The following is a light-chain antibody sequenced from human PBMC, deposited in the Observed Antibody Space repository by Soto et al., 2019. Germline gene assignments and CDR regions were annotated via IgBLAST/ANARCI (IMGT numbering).Light chain of an antibody. V-gene: IGKV3-20*01. CDR1: HTISSSY. Sequence: EIVLTQSPGTLSLSPLEIATLSFMAIHTISSSYLAWYQQKPGQAPRLLMYGISRRATGIPDRFSGSGSGTDFTLTITRLEPEDFAVYYCQQYVTSSPRTFGQGTKVDI. J-gene: IGKJ1*01. CDR2: GIS. CDR3: QQYVTSSPRT.